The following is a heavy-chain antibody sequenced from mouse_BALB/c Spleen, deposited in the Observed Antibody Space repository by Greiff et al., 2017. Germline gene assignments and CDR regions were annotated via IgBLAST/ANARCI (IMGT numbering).Heavy chain of an antibody. Sequence: LQQPGSELVRPGASVKLSCKASGYTFTSYWMHWVKQRPGQGLEWIGNIYPGSGSTNYDEKFKSKATLTVDTSSSTAYMQLSSLTSEDSAVYYCTRGGDLYYFDYWGQGTTLTVSS. J-gene: IGHJ2*01. CDR1: GYTFTSYW. D-gene: IGHD3-3*01. CDR2: IYPGSGST. V-gene: IGHV1S22*01. CDR3: TRGGDLYYFDY.